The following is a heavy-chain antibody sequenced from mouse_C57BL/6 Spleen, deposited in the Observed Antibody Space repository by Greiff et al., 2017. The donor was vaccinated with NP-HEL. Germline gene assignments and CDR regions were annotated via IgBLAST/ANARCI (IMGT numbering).Heavy chain of an antibody. J-gene: IGHJ1*03. Sequence: EVMLVESGGGLVKPGGSLKLSCAASGFTFSSYAMSWVRQTPEQRLEWVATFSDGGSYIYYPENVKGRVTISRDNAKNNLYLQMNHLKSEDTAMYYCARDRDDYDRYFDVGGTGTTVTVSS. D-gene: IGHD2-4*01. CDR1: GFTFSSYA. CDR2: FSDGGSYI. CDR3: ARDRDDYDRYFDV. V-gene: IGHV5-4*01.